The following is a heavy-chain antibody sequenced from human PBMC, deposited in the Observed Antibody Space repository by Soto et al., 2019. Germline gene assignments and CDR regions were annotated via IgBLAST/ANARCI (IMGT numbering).Heavy chain of an antibody. CDR1: GGTFSSYA. CDR3: ASRIRREYSSGRYNWFDP. Sequence: VKVSCKASGGTFSSYAISWVRQAPGQGLEWMGGIIPIFGTANYAQKFQGRVTITADESTSTAYMELSSLRSEDTAVYYCASRIRREYSSGRYNWFDPWGQGTLVTVSS. CDR2: IIPIFGTA. D-gene: IGHD6-19*01. V-gene: IGHV1-69*13. J-gene: IGHJ5*02.